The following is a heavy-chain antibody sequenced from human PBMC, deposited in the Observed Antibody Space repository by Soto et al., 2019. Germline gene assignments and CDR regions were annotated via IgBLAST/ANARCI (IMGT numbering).Heavy chain of an antibody. Sequence: QVQLVESGGGLVRPGGSLRLSCAASGFTFTDYYMTWIRQAPGKGLEWVSYISSSSRYTYSADSVKGRFTISRDDAKNSLYLQMNSLRVEDTAVYYCAKIMLTATTAAFAVWGQGTMVTVSS. V-gene: IGHV3-11*05. CDR1: GFTFTDYY. CDR2: ISSSSRYT. D-gene: IGHD4-17*01. J-gene: IGHJ3*01. CDR3: AKIMLTATTAAFAV.